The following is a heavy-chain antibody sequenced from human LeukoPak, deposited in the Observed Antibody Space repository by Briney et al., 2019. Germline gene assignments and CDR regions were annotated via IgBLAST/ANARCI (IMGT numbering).Heavy chain of an antibody. CDR3: ARDYYDSSGYAHDY. V-gene: IGHV3-23*01. CDR1: GFTFSSYA. J-gene: IGHJ4*02. CDR2: ISGSGGST. Sequence: PGGSLRLSCAASGFTFSSYAMSWVRQAPGKGLEWVSAISGSGGSTYYADSVKGRFTISRDNSKNTLYLQMNSLKAEDTAVYYCARDYYDSSGYAHDYWGQGTLVTVSS. D-gene: IGHD3-22*01.